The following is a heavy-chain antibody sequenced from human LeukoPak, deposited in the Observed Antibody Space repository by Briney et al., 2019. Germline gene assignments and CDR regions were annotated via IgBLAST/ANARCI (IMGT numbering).Heavy chain of an antibody. V-gene: IGHV4-59*08. CDR1: GGSISSYY. CDR2: IYYSGST. Sequence: SETLSLTCTVSGGSISSYYWSWIRQPPGKGLEWIGYIYYSGSTNYNPSLKSRVTMSVDTSKNQFSLKLSSVTAADTAVYYCARHSSPAAGTGDWFDPWGQGTLVTVSS. D-gene: IGHD6-13*01. CDR3: ARHSSPAAGTGDWFDP. J-gene: IGHJ5*02.